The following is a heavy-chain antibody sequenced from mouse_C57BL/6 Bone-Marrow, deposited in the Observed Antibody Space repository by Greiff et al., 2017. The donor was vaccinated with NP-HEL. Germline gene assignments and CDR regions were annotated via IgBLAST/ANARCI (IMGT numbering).Heavy chain of an antibody. J-gene: IGHJ1*03. Sequence: VQLQESGPGLVAPSQSLSITCTVSGFSLTSYAISWVRQPPGKGLEWLGVIWTGGGTNYNSALKSRLSISKDNSKSQVFLKMNSLQTDDTARCYCARKFLYYYGSSPYGYFDVWGTGTTVTVSS. V-gene: IGHV2-9-1*01. CDR3: ARKFLYYYGSSPYGYFDV. D-gene: IGHD1-1*01. CDR2: IWTGGGT. CDR1: GFSLTSYA.